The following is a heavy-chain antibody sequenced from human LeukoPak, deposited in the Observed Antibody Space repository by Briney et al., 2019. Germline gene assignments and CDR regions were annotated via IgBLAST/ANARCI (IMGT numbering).Heavy chain of an antibody. Sequence: GESLKISCTGYGYSFSTDWIGWVLQVPGKGLEWMGIIYPGDSDTRYSPSFQGQVTISADKSISTAYLQWSSLKASDTAMYYCVRVLWTWALNYYYGMDVWGQGTTVTVSS. CDR3: VRVLWTWALNYYYGMDV. CDR2: IYPGDSDT. D-gene: IGHD2-21*01. J-gene: IGHJ6*02. V-gene: IGHV5-51*01. CDR1: GYSFSTDW.